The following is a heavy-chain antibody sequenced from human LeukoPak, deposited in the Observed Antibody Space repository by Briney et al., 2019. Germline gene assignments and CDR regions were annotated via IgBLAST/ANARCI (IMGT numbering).Heavy chain of an antibody. Sequence: PGRSLRLSCAASGFTFSSYAMIWVRQAPGKGLEWVSGISGSGRDTYYADSVKGRFIISRDNPKKTVYMQMNNLGVADTAVYFCAKESVSYGDSEHWGQGTLVAVSS. CDR2: ISGSGRDT. V-gene: IGHV3-23*01. CDR1: GFTFSSYA. J-gene: IGHJ4*02. CDR3: AKESVSYGDSEH. D-gene: IGHD4-17*01.